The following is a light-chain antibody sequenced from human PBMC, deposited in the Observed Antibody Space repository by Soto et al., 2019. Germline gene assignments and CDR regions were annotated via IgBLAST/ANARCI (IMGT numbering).Light chain of an antibody. V-gene: IGLV2-8*01. J-gene: IGLJ2*01. CDR1: SSDVGGYDR. CDR3: SSYAGSNNYVV. Sequence: QSVLTQPPSASGSPGQSVTISCTGTSSDVGGYDRVSWYQQHPGKVPKLMIYEVSKRPSGVPDRFSASKSGNTASLTVSGLQTEDDADYYCSSYAGSNNYVVFGGGTKLTVL. CDR2: EVS.